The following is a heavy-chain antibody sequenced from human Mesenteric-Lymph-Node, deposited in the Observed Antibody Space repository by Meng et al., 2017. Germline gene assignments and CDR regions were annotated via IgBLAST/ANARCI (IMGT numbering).Heavy chain of an antibody. CDR2: IFPRDSDT. Sequence: GESLKISCKGSGYTFNSYWIAWVRQMPGKGLEYMGVIFPRDSDTRYSPSFQGQVTISADKSISTAYLQWSSLKASDTAMYYCARRAGGPGRDAFDIWGQGTMVTVSS. D-gene: IGHD1-26*01. CDR3: ARRAGGPGRDAFDI. V-gene: IGHV5-51*01. CDR1: GYTFNSYW. J-gene: IGHJ3*02.